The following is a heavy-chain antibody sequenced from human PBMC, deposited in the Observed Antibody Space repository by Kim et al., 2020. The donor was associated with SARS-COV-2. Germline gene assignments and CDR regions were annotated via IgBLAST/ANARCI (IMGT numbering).Heavy chain of an antibody. Sequence: GQKLQGKVTITADESTSTAYMELSSLRSEDTAVYYCARSLRVAVAGTFDPWGQGTLVTVSS. CDR3: ARSLRVAVAGTFDP. J-gene: IGHJ5*02. D-gene: IGHD6-19*01. V-gene: IGHV1-69*01.